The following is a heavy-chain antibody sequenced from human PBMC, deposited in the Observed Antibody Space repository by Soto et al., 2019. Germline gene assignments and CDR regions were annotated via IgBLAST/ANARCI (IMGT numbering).Heavy chain of an antibody. CDR1: GFTFSSHN. J-gene: IGHJ5*02. CDR3: ATDVVVSGNWFDP. CDR2: ISSSSNTI. Sequence: GGSLRLSCAVSGFTFSSHNMNWVRQAPGKGLEWVSYISSSSNTIYYADSVKGRFSISRDNAKNSLYLQMNSLRDEDTAVYYCATDVVVSGNWFDPWGQGTLVTVSS. D-gene: IGHD2-21*01. V-gene: IGHV3-48*02.